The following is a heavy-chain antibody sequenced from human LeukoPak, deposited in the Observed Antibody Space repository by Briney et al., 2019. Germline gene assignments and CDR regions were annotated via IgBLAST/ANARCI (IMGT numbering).Heavy chain of an antibody. CDR1: GFIFSDHY. J-gene: IGHJ4*02. CDR3: GRGRYSGSYFDY. CDR2: IRDKANSYTT. V-gene: IGHV3-72*01. D-gene: IGHD1-26*01. Sequence: GGSLRLSCGASGFIFSDHYMDWVRQAPGKGLEWVGRIRDKANSYTTEYAASVRGRFTISRDDSKNSLYLQMNSLKTEDTAVYYCGRGRYSGSYFDYWGQGTLVTVSS.